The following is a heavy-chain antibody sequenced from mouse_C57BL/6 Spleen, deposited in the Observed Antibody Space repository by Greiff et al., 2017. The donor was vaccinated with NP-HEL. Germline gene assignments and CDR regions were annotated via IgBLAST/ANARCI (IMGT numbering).Heavy chain of an antibody. V-gene: IGHV14-4*01. J-gene: IGHJ2*01. CDR2: IDPENGDT. D-gene: IGHD1-1*01. CDR1: GFNIKDDY. CDR3: TRWGYGSNYFDY. Sequence: EVKLQESGAELVRPGASVKLSCTASGFNIKDDYMHWVKQRPEQGLEWIGWIDPENGDTEYASKFQGKATITADPSSNTAYLQLSSLTSEDTAVYYCTRWGYGSNYFDYWGQGTTLTVSS.